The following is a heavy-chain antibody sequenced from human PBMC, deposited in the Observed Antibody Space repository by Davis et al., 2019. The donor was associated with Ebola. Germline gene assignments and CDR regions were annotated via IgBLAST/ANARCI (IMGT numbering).Heavy chain of an antibody. CDR1: GFNFRTYW. CDR2: VNADGTRT. V-gene: IGHV3-74*01. Sequence: PGGSLRLSCAASGFNFRTYWMHWVRQAVGKAPEWVARVNADGTRTTYADSVKGRFTVSRDNAENTVYLQMTSLRADDTAVYYCARDGQLWDFDYWGQGTLVTVSS. D-gene: IGHD1-1*01. CDR3: ARDGQLWDFDY. J-gene: IGHJ4*02.